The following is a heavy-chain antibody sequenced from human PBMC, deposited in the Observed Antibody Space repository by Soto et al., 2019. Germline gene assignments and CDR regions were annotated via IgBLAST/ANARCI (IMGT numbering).Heavy chain of an antibody. V-gene: IGHV1-2*02. CDR1: GYRFTGYG. J-gene: IGHJ6*02. CDR2: INPKSGAT. D-gene: IGHD2-21*02. CDR3: VYYCAKSNYGGDDYFQYGLDV. Sequence: QVQLVQSGAEVKKPGASLQVSCKASGYRFTGYGLHWVRQAPGQGLKWMGWINPKSGATDYAQKFHGRVTMTREISTNTAYLERSGLRSDDTADDTAVYYCAKSNYGGDDYFQYGLDVWGQWTTVTVSS.